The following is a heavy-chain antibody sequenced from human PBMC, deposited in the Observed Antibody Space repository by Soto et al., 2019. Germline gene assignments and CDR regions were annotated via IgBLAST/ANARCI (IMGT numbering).Heavy chain of an antibody. D-gene: IGHD1-7*01. CDR1: GFTFTSYA. V-gene: IGHV3-30-3*01. CDR3: ARGTTLANFHDVMAF. CDR2: ISNDGSNY. Sequence: GGSLRLSCAGSGFTFTSYALHWFRQAPGKGLEWVAVISNDGSNYYYADSVRGRFTISRDNTKNTLFLQMSSLRGEDSGVYYCARGTTLANFHDVMAFWAQGTTVTGSS. J-gene: IGHJ6*02.